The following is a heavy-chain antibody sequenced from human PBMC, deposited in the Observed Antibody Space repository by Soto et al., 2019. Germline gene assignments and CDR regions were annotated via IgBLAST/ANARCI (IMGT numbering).Heavy chain of an antibody. D-gene: IGHD6-13*01. J-gene: IGHJ4*02. CDR1: GGSISSSSYY. CDR3: ARSIAAAGSHFDY. V-gene: IGHV4-39*01. CDR2: IYYSGST. Sequence: SETLSLTCTVSGGSISSSSYYWGWIRQPPGKGLEWIGSIYYSGSTYYNPSLKSRVTISEDTSKNQFSLKLSSVTAADTAVYYCARSIAAAGSHFDYWGQGTLVTVSS.